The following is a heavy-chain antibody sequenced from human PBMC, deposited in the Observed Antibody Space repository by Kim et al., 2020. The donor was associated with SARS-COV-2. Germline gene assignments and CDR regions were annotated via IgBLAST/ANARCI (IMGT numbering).Heavy chain of an antibody. CDR2: ISGSGGGT. Sequence: GGSLRLSCAASGFTFSNYGMTWVRQAPGKGLEWVSTISGSGGGTYYADSVKGRFTISRDNSQNTVHLQLNGLRAEDTALYYCAKGGAGSYFDYWGQGTLV. D-gene: IGHD1-26*01. J-gene: IGHJ4*02. CDR1: GFTFSNYG. CDR3: AKGGAGSYFDY. V-gene: IGHV3-23*01.